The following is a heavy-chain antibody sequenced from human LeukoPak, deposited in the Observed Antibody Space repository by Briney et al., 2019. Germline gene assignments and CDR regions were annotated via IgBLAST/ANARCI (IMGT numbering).Heavy chain of an antibody. D-gene: IGHD3-22*01. Sequence: GASVKVSCKASGGTFSSYAISWVRQAPGQGLEWMGGTIPIFGTANYAQKFQGRVTITADESTSTAYMELSSLRSEDTAVYYCARGYYYDSSGYYGLDAFDIWGQGTMVTVSS. V-gene: IGHV1-69*13. CDR2: TIPIFGTA. CDR3: ARGYYYDSSGYYGLDAFDI. J-gene: IGHJ3*02. CDR1: GGTFSSYA.